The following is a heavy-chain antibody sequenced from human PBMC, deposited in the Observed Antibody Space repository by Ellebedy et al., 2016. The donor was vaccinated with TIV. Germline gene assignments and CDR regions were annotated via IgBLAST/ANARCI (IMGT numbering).Heavy chain of an antibody. D-gene: IGHD3-3*01. J-gene: IGHJ4*02. Sequence: GESLKIPCAASGFTFSSYAMSWVRQAPGKGLEWVSAISGSGGSTYYADSVKGRFTISRDNSKNTLYLQMNSLRAEDTAVYYCANRAQDFGVVIHFDYWGQGTLVTVSS. CDR1: GFTFSSYA. CDR2: ISGSGGST. V-gene: IGHV3-23*01. CDR3: ANRAQDFGVVIHFDY.